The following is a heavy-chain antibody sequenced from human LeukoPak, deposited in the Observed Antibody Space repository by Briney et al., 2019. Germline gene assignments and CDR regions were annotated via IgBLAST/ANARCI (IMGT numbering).Heavy chain of an antibody. Sequence: ASVKVSCKASGYTFTSYAMNWVRQAPGQGLEWMGWINTNTGNPTYAQGFTGRFVFSLDTSVSTAYLQISSLKAEDTAVYYCARAVDRITIFGVVIIPVDYYYYYMDVWGKGATVTVSS. CDR1: GYTFTSYA. CDR2: INTNTGNP. CDR3: ARAVDRITIFGVVIIPVDYYYYYMDV. D-gene: IGHD3-3*01. V-gene: IGHV7-4-1*02. J-gene: IGHJ6*03.